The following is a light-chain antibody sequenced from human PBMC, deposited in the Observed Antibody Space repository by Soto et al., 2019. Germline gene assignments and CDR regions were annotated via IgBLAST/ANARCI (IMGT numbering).Light chain of an antibody. V-gene: IGKV1-33*01. CDR2: TAS. Sequence: DIQMTQSPSSLPASVGDRVTITCQASQDISDSLNWYQQKPGKAPKLVIYTASNLETGVPSRFSGSGSGTDFTLTISSLEPEDFAVYYCQQRSNWPITFGQGTRLEIK. CDR3: QQRSNWPIT. J-gene: IGKJ5*01. CDR1: QDISDS.